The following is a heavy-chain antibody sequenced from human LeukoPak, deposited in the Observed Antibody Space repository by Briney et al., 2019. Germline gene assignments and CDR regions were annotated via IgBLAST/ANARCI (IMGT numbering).Heavy chain of an antibody. D-gene: IGHD6-13*01. J-gene: IGHJ4*02. CDR1: GYTFTGYY. CDR3: ARAGAGIYEVDY. Sequence: ASVKVSCKASGYTFTGYYIHWVRQAPGQGLEWMGIINPSGGSTSYAQKFQGRVTMTRDTSTSTVYMELSSLRSEDTAVYYCARAGAGIYEVDYWGQGTLVTVSS. V-gene: IGHV1-46*01. CDR2: INPSGGST.